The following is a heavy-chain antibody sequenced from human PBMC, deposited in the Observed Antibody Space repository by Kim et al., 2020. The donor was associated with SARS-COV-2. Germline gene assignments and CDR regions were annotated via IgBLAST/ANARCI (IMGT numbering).Heavy chain of an antibody. J-gene: IGHJ4*02. CDR3: AREAGSSWYSYFDY. V-gene: IGHV3-21*01. D-gene: IGHD6-13*01. Sequence: ADSVKGRFTISRDNAKNSLYLQMNSLRAEDTAVYYCAREAGSSWYSYFDYWGQGTLVTVSS.